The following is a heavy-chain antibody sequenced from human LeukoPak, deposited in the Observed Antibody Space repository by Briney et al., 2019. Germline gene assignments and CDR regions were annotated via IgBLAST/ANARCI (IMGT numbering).Heavy chain of an antibody. CDR2: TYYRSKWYN. CDR1: GDSVSSNSAA. CDR3: ARDRRGFSGSFTADAFDI. V-gene: IGHV6-1*01. J-gene: IGHJ3*02. D-gene: IGHD1-26*01. Sequence: SQTLSLTCAISGDSVSSNSAAWNWIRQSPSRGLEWLGRTYYRSKWYNDYAVSVKSRITINPDTSKNQFSLQLNSVTPEDTAVYYCARDRRGFSGSFTADAFDIWGQGTMVTVSS.